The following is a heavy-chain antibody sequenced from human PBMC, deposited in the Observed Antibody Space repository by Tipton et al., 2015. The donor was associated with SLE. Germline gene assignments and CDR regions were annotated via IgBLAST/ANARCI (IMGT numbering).Heavy chain of an antibody. Sequence: QVQLVQSGAEVKKPGESLKISCKGSGYSFTSYWSWIRQPPGKGLEWIGYIYYSGSTNYNPSLKSRVTISVDTSKNQFSLKLSSVTAADTAVYYCARGYCSGGSCRPDAFDIWGQGTMVTVSS. CDR3: ARGYCSGGSCRPDAFDI. J-gene: IGHJ3*02. D-gene: IGHD2-15*01. CDR2: IYYSGST. V-gene: IGHV4-59*01. CDR1: GYSFTSY.